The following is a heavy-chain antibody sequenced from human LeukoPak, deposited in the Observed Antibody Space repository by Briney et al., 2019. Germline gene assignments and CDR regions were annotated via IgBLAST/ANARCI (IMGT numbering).Heavy chain of an antibody. Sequence: ASVKVSCKASGGTFSSYAISWVRQAPGQGLEWMGGIIPIFGTANYAQKFQGRVTITADESTSTAYMELSSLRSEDTAVYYCARGSMSMVRGVIVYYGMDVWGQGTTVTVSS. D-gene: IGHD3-10*01. J-gene: IGHJ6*02. CDR1: GGTFSSYA. CDR3: ARGSMSMVRGVIVYYGMDV. CDR2: IIPIFGTA. V-gene: IGHV1-69*13.